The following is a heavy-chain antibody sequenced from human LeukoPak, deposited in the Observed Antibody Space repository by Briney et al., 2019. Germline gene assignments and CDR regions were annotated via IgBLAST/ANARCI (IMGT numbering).Heavy chain of an antibody. CDR1: GSTVSSSY. CDR2: LYTDGGT. Sequence: GGSLRLSCAASGSTVSSSYMSWVRQAPGKGLEWVSALYTDGGTYYADSVKGRFTISRDNSMNTLYLQINSLRADDTAVYYCARHGQRYGMDVWGQGTTVTVSS. D-gene: IGHD4-17*01. CDR3: ARHGQRYGMDV. V-gene: IGHV3-53*01. J-gene: IGHJ6*02.